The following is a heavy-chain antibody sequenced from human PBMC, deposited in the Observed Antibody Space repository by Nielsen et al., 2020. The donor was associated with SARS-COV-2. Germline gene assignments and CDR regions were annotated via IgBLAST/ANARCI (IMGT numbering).Heavy chain of an antibody. CDR1: GGSFGYDY. CDR3: ARGSDEGLAL. D-gene: IGHD6-19*01. J-gene: IGHJ4*02. CDR2: INQGGTT. Sequence: SETLSLTCAVYGGSFGYDYWGWIRQPPGKGLEWIGEINQGGTTNYNPSLKSRVTISVDTSRNQFSLKLTSVTAADTAVYYCARGSDEGLALWGQGTLVTVSS. V-gene: IGHV4-34*01.